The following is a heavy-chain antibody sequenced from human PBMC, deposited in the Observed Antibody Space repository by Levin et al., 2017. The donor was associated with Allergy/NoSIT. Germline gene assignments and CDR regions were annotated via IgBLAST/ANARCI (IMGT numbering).Heavy chain of an antibody. CDR2: IYHSGST. CDR3: ASVRYCSGGSCYFRFDY. V-gene: IGHV4-59*01. Sequence: SSETLSLTCTVSGASIRSYYWSWIRQPPGKGLEWIGYIYHSGSTNYNPSLKSRVTISVDTSKNQFSLKLSSVTAADTAVYYCASVRYCSGGSCYFRFDYWGQGTLVTVSS. D-gene: IGHD2-15*01. CDR1: GASIRSYY. J-gene: IGHJ4*02.